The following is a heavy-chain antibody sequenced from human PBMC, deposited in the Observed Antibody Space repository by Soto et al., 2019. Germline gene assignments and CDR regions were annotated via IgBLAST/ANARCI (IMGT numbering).Heavy chain of an antibody. CDR2: IYYSGSI. CDR3: ARARIHCTSASCYTEFDS. D-gene: IGHD2-2*02. Sequence: PSETLSLTCTVSGGSISRGDYYWSWIRQPPGKGLEWIGYIYYSGSIYSSPSLKSRVTISVDTSQNQFSLKLTSVTAADTAVYYCARARIHCTSASCYTEFDSWGQGTLVTVSS. J-gene: IGHJ4*02. CDR1: GGSISRGDYY. V-gene: IGHV4-30-4*01.